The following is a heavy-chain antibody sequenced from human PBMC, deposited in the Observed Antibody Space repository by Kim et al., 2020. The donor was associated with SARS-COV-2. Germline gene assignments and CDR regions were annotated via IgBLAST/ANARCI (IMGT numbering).Heavy chain of an antibody. J-gene: IGHJ2*01. Sequence: SETLSLTCAVSGGSFSGYYWSWIRQPPGQGLEWIWEINHSGSTNYNPSLKSRVTISVDTSKNQFSLKLSSVTAADTAVYYCARLPQRRVSDWYFDLWGRGTLVTVSS. CDR3: ARLPQRRVSDWYFDL. CDR1: GGSFSGYY. V-gene: IGHV4-34*01. D-gene: IGHD3-22*01. CDR2: INHSGST.